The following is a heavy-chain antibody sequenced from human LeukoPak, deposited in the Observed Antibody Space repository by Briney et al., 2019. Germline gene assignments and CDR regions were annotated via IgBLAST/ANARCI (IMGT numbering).Heavy chain of an antibody. V-gene: IGHV1-46*01. CDR1: GYTFTSYY. J-gene: IGHJ4*02. D-gene: IGHD4-23*01. Sequence: ASVKVSCKASGYTFTSYYMHWVRQAPGQGPEWMGIINPSGGSTSYAQKFQGRVTMTRDTSTSTVYMELSSLRSEDTAVYYCARDGAETTVVTPPDYWGQGTLVTVSS. CDR2: INPSGGST. CDR3: ARDGAETTVVTPPDY.